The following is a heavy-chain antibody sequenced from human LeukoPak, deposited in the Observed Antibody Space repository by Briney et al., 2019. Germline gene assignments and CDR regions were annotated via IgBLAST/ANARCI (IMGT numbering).Heavy chain of an antibody. CDR2: VHPDGRST. J-gene: IGHJ4*02. CDR3: GKTTVGYSSGQKPAWPVDY. Sequence: GGSLRLSCAASGFIFSSYWMHWVRQAPGKGLVWVSRVHPDGRSTNYADSVKGRFTISRDNARNTLYLQINSLRAEDTAVYYCGKTTVGYSSGQKPAWPVDYWGQGTLVTVSS. CDR1: GFIFSSYW. V-gene: IGHV3-74*01. D-gene: IGHD5-18*01.